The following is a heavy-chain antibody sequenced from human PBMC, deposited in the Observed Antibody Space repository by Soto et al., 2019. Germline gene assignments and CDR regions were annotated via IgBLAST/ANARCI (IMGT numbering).Heavy chain of an antibody. CDR1: GFTFSSYG. CDR3: AREVLNYDSSGYYPRANKPVFDY. J-gene: IGHJ4*02. D-gene: IGHD3-22*01. CDR2: IWYDGSNK. V-gene: IGHV3-33*01. Sequence: GGSLRLSCAASGFTFSSYGMHWVRQAPGKGLEWVAVIWYDGSNKYYADSVKGRFTISRDNSKNTLYLQMNGLRAEDTAVYYCAREVLNYDSSGYYPRANKPVFDYWGQGPLVTVSS.